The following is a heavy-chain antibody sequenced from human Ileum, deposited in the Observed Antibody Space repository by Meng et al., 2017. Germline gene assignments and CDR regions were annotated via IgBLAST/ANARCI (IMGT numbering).Heavy chain of an antibody. V-gene: IGHV4-61*08. CDR3: ARDHMGSLDY. D-gene: IGHD1-26*01. Sequence: QVQLQRSGPGLVRPSETLSLICTVSGGSVSRAGYQWGWIRQPPGKGLEWIGYASTNYNPSLKSRVTISLDTSRNQFSLSLSSVTAADTAVYYCARDHMGSLDYWGQGILVTVSS. CDR2: AST. J-gene: IGHJ4*02. CDR1: GGSVSRAGYQ.